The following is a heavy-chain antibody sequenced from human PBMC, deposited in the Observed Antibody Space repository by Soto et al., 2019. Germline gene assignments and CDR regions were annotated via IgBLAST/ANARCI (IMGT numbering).Heavy chain of an antibody. CDR2: IYYSGST. J-gene: IGHJ5*02. D-gene: IGHD6-19*01. CDR3: ARPALYSSGWFGWFVL. V-gene: IGHV4-39*01. CDR1: GGSISSSSYY. Sequence: SETLSLTCTVSGGSISSSSYYWGWIRQPPGKGLEWIGSIYYSGSTYYNPSLKSRVTISVDTSKNQFSLKLSSVTAADTAVYYCARPALYSSGWFGWFVLWGPGTLVTVSS.